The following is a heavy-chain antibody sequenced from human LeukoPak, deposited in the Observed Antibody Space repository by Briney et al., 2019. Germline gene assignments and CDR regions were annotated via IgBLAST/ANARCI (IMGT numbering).Heavy chain of an antibody. CDR3: ARDLAGGYTEFDY. J-gene: IGHJ4*02. CDR2: INPNSGGT. D-gene: IGHD2-2*02. V-gene: IGHV1-2*02. Sequence: GASVKVSCKASGYTFTGQYMHWVRQAPGQGLEWMGWINPNSGGTNYAQKFQGRVTMTRDTSISTAYMELSRLRSDDTAVYYCARDLAGGYTEFDYWGQGTLVTVSS. CDR1: GYTFTGQY.